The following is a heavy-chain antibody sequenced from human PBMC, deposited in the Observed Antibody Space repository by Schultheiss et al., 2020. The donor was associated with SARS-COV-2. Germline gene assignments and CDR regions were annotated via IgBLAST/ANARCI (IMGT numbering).Heavy chain of an antibody. D-gene: IGHD3-10*01. CDR3: ARFLGYYLFYGMDV. CDR2: INSDGSST. J-gene: IGHJ6*02. V-gene: IGHV3-74*01. CDR1: GFTFSSYA. Sequence: GESLKISCAASGFTFSSYAMSWVRQAPWKGLEWVSRINSDGSSTSYADSVKGRFTISRDNAKNTLYLQMNSLRAEDTAVYYCARFLGYYLFYGMDVWGQGTTVTVSS.